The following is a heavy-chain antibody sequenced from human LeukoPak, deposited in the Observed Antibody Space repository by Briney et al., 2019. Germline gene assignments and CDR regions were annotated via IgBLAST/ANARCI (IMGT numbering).Heavy chain of an antibody. CDR3: ARVGGSGGSYNSDY. V-gene: IGHV1-46*01. CDR2: INPSGGST. J-gene: IGHJ4*02. D-gene: IGHD2-15*01. CDR1: GYTFTSYY. Sequence: GASVKVSCKASGYTFTSYYMHWVRQAPGQGLEWMGIINPSGGSTSYAQKFQGRVTITADKSTSTAYMELSSLRSEDTAVYYCARVGGSGGSYNSDYWGQGTLVTVSS.